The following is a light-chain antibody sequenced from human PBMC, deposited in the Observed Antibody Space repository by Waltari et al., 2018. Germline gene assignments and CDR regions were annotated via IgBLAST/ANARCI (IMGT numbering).Light chain of an antibody. V-gene: IGLV2-14*03. J-gene: IGLJ1*01. CDR3: SSYTSSSTLYV. CDR2: DVS. Sequence: QSALTQPASVSGSPGQSITISCTGTSSDVGGYNYVSWYQQHPGKAPKLMIYDVSNRPAGGSNRVSGSKSGNTASLTSSGLQAEDEADYYCSSYTSSSTLYVFGTGTKVTVL. CDR1: SSDVGGYNY.